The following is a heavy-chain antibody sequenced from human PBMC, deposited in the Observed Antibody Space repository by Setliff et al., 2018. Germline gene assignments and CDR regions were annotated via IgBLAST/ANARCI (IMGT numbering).Heavy chain of an antibody. CDR2: VDWEDDK. J-gene: IGHJ4*02. Sequence: SGPTLVNPTQTLTLTCTISGFSLDTIGVRVSWIRQPPGKALEWLTRVDWEDDKYYSASLKTRLSISRDTSKNQVVLTMTNMDPTDTATYYCARLAVRSPFDYWGQGALVTVSS. D-gene: IGHD3-10*01. V-gene: IGHV2-70*04. CDR3: ARLAVRSPFDY. CDR1: GFSLDTIGVR.